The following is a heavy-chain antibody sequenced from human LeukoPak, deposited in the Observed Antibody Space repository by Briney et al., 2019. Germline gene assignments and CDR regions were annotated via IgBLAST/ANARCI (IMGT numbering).Heavy chain of an antibody. CDR1: GFSFSSYS. V-gene: IGHV3-64*01. CDR3: ARGEAAVYYYYYLDV. CDR2: ISDKGGST. Sequence: GGSLRLSCAGSGFSFSSYSMHWVRQAPGEGLEYVSGISDKGGSTNYANSVKGRFIISRDNSQNTLFLQMVSLRAEDMAVYYCARGEAAVYYYYYLDVWGKGTTVTVSS. D-gene: IGHD6-25*01. J-gene: IGHJ6*03.